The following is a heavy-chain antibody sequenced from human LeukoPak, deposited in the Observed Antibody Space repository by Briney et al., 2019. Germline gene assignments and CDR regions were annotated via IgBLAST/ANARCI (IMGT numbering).Heavy chain of an antibody. CDR3: ARAGMVWGVDYFDY. V-gene: IGHV3-23*01. J-gene: IGHJ4*02. CDR1: GFTFSSYS. Sequence: PGGSLRLSCAASGFTFSSYSMAWVRQAPGKGLELVSVISGSGDSTYFADSVKGRFTISRDNSKNTLYLQMNSLRAEDTAVYYCARAGMVWGVDYFDYWGQGTLVTVSS. CDR2: ISGSGDST. D-gene: IGHD3-10*01.